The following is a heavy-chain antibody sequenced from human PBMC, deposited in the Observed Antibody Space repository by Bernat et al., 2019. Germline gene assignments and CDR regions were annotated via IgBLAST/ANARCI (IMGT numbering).Heavy chain of an antibody. CDR3: ARDMFGWSSSSRGDFDY. CDR2: IIPILGIA. Sequence: QVQLVQSGAEVKKPGSSVKVSCKASGGTFSSYAISWVRQAPGQGLEWMGRIIPILGIANYAQKFQGRVTITADKSTSTAYMELSNLRSEDAAVYYCARDMFGWSSSSRGDFDYWGQGTLVTVSS. J-gene: IGHJ4*02. V-gene: IGHV1-69*04. D-gene: IGHD6-6*01. CDR1: GGTFSSYA.